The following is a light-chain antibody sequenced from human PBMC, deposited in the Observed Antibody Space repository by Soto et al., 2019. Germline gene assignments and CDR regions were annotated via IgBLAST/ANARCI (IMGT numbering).Light chain of an antibody. CDR3: QQYNNWPPLT. J-gene: IGKJ4*01. Sequence: ETLMTQSPATLSVSPGERATLSCRASQGVSRNLAWYQQKPGQAPRLLIYGASTRATGVPARFSGSGSGTEFSLTISSLQSEDFAVYYCQQYNNWPPLTFGGGTKVEIK. CDR1: QGVSRN. V-gene: IGKV3-15*01. CDR2: GAS.